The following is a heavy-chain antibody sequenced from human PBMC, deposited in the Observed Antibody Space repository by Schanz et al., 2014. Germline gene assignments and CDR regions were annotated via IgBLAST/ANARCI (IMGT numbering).Heavy chain of an antibody. CDR2: TNPNGGA. J-gene: IGHJ4*02. V-gene: IGHV1-2*02. CDR1: GYVFTAYY. Sequence: QGHLVQSGAEVKEPGASVQVSCKASGYVFTAYYMHWVRQAPGQGLEWMGVTNPNGGAEFAQKFQGRISMTRDTSTTTFYMELSSLTSDDTAVYYCARAGYCRDSGCYSLGIEYWGQGTLVTVSS. D-gene: IGHD2-15*01. CDR3: ARAGYCRDSGCYSLGIEY.